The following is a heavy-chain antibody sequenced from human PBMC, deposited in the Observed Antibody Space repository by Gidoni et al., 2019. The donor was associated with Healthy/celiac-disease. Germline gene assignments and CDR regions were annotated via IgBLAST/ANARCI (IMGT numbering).Heavy chain of an antibody. J-gene: IGHJ4*02. V-gene: IGHV3-64D*06. CDR2: ISSNGSST. Sequence: EVQLVESGGGLVQPGGSLRLSGSASGFTFSSYAMHWVRQAPGKGLEYVSAISSNGSSTYYADSVKGRFTISRDNSKNTLYLQMSSLRAEDTAVYYCVNLVVPAAGATDSDYWGQGTLVTVSS. CDR1: GFTFSSYA. D-gene: IGHD2-2*01. CDR3: VNLVVPAAGATDSDY.